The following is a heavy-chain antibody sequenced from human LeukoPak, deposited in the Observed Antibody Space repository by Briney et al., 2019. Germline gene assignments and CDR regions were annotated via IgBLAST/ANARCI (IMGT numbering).Heavy chain of an antibody. Sequence: ASVTVSCKASGYTFTSYDINWVRQATGQGLEWMGWMNPNSGNTGYAQKFQGRVTMTRNTSISTAYMELSSLRSEDTAAYYCGCGLLGIVVYWGQGTLVTVSS. V-gene: IGHV1-8*01. CDR1: GYTFTSYD. J-gene: IGHJ4*02. D-gene: IGHD3-16*01. CDR3: GCGLLGIVVY. CDR2: MNPNSGNT.